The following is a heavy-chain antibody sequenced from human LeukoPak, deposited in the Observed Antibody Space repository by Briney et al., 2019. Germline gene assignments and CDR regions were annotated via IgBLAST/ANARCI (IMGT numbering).Heavy chain of an antibody. D-gene: IGHD3-16*02. CDR1: GGSISSSNW. V-gene: IGHV4-4*02. CDR2: IYHSGST. CDR3: ARLTMITFGGVIVPGAFDI. J-gene: IGHJ3*02. Sequence: SETLSLTCAVSGGSISSSNWWSWVRQPPGKGLEWMGEIYHSGSTNYNPSLKSRVTISVDKSKNQFSLKLSSVTAADTAVYYCARLTMITFGGVIVPGAFDIWGQGTMVTVSS.